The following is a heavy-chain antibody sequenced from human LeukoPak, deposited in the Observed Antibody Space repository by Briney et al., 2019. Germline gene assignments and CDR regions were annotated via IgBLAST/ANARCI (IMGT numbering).Heavy chain of an antibody. CDR1: GFMFSSYT. CDR2: ISSSGTAI. J-gene: IGHJ3*01. V-gene: IGHV3-21*01. CDR3: VRGGYYDSRDAFHV. D-gene: IGHD3-22*01. Sequence: PGGSLRLSCAASGFMFSSYTMTWACQTPGKGLEWVSSISSSGTAIYYADSLKGRFTISRDNGKKSLYLQMNSLRAEDTAVYYCVRGGYYDSRDAFHVWGQGTVVTVSS.